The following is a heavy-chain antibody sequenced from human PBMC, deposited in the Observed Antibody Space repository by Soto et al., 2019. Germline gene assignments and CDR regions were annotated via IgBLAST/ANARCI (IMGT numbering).Heavy chain of an antibody. CDR1: GYTFTNYW. CDR2: IYPDDSDT. V-gene: IGHV5-51*01. J-gene: IGHJ4*02. CDR3: VRQYKGRGYYSWDY. D-gene: IGHD3-22*01. Sequence: GESLKISCKGSGYTFTNYWIGWVRQMPGKGLEWMGIIYPDDSDTRYSPSFQGQVTMSADKSSSTAHLQWSSLKASDTAMYYCVRQYKGRGYYSWDYWGQGTLVTVSS.